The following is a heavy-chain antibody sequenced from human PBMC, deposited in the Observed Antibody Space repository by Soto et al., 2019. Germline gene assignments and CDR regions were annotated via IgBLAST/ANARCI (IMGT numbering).Heavy chain of an antibody. J-gene: IGHJ5*02. V-gene: IGHV4-61*05. CDR2: IYNSGRT. D-gene: IGHD6-19*01. Sequence: SETLSLTCTVSGCSISSIRFSWGWIRQPPGKALEWIGYIYNSGRTTYNPSLKSRVTISVDTSKNQFSLKLSSVTAADTAVYYCARGRSSGWVYRFWLDPWGQGTLVTVS. CDR3: ARGRSSGWVYRFWLDP. CDR1: GCSISSIRFS.